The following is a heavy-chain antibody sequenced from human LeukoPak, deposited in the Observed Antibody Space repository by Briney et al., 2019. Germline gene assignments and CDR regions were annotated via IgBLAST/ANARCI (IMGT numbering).Heavy chain of an antibody. CDR3: TRCSGGSCYNLGGAFDI. D-gene: IGHD2-15*01. J-gene: IGHJ3*02. CDR1: GFTFSGSA. Sequence: GGSLKLSCAASGFTFSGSAMHWVRQASGKGLEWVGRIRSKANSYATAYAASVKGRFAISRDDSKNTAYLQMNSLKTEDTAVYYCTRCSGGSCYNLGGAFDIWGQGTMVTVSS. CDR2: IRSKANSYAT. V-gene: IGHV3-73*01.